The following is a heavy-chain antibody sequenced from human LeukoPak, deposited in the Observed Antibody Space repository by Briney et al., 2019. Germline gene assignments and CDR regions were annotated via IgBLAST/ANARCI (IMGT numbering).Heavy chain of an antibody. Sequence: ASVKVSCKASGYTFTSYDINWVRQATGQGLEWMGWMNPNSGNAGYAQKFQGRVTMTRNTSISTAYMELSSLRSEDTAVYYCARGRLMVRGVIITRHWFDPWGQGTLVTVSS. CDR2: MNPNSGNA. CDR3: ARGRLMVRGVIITRHWFDP. V-gene: IGHV1-8*01. D-gene: IGHD3-10*01. J-gene: IGHJ5*02. CDR1: GYTFTSYD.